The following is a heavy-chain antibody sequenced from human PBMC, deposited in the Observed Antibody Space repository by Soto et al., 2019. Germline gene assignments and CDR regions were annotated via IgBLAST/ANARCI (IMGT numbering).Heavy chain of an antibody. J-gene: IGHJ4*02. Sequence: QVQLQESGPGLVKPSQTLSLTCTVSGGSISSGDYYWSWIRQHPGKGLEWIGYIYYSGSTYYNPYPMSRLTIAGDTSQGQFSLKLSSVSAADTAVYYRASAQYFYDSSGYFNYWGQGALVTVSS. CDR1: GGSISSGDYY. D-gene: IGHD3-22*01. V-gene: IGHV4-31*03. CDR2: IYYSGST. CDR3: ASAQYFYDSSGYFNY.